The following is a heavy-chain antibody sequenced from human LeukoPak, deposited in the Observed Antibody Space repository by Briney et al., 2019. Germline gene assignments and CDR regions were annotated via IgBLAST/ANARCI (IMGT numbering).Heavy chain of an antibody. CDR2: IYYSGST. Sequence: SETLSLTCTVSGGSISSSSYYWGWIRQPPGKGLEWIGSIYYSGSTYYNPSLKSRVTISVDTSKNQFSLKLSSVTAADTAVYYCARLLGSHINYFDPWGQGTLVTVSS. V-gene: IGHV4-39*01. D-gene: IGHD2-21*01. CDR1: GGSISSSSYY. J-gene: IGHJ5*02. CDR3: ARLLGSHINYFDP.